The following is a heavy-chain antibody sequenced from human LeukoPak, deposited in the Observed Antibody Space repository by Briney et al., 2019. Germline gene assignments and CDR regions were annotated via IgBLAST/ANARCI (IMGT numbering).Heavy chain of an antibody. J-gene: IGHJ4*02. CDR1: GFTFSSYW. CDR2: INSDGSST. CDR3: ARDSNIYYFDY. D-gene: IGHD1/OR15-1a*01. V-gene: IGHV3-74*01. Sequence: GGSLRLSCAASGFTFSSYWMHWIRQAPGKGLVWVSRINSDGSSTSYADSVKGRFTISRDNAKNTLYLQMNSLRAEDTAVYYCARDSNIYYFDYWGQGTLVTVSS.